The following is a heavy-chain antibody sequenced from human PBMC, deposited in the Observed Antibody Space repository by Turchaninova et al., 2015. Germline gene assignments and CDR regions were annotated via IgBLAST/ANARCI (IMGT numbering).Heavy chain of an antibody. V-gene: IGHV4-34*01. CDR3: ARGGAAAGMTPHFDY. J-gene: IGHJ4*02. CDR1: GGAFMGYY. D-gene: IGHD6-13*01. CDR2: NNQRGST. Sequence: QVQLPRWGAGLLKPLEPLSLPCAVQGGAFMGYYWNWIRQPPGKGMEWIGENNQRGSTNYNPSLKSRVTISIDTSKNQFSLKLSSVTAADTAVYYCARGGAAAGMTPHFDYWGQGTLVTVSS.